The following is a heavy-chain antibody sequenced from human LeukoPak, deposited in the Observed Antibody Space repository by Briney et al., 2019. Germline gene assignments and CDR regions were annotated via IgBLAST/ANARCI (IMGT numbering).Heavy chain of an antibody. J-gene: IGHJ4*02. D-gene: IGHD1-26*01. CDR3: AKDVLSGTYYYFDQ. CDR1: GFTFSSYA. V-gene: IGHV3-23*01. Sequence: GGSLRLSCAASGFTFSSYAMNWVRQAPGKGLEWVSGISGSGSNTYYADSVMGRFTTSRDNSKNTLYLQMNSLRAEDTAVYYYAKDVLSGTYYYFDQWGQGTLVTVSS. CDR2: ISGSGSNT.